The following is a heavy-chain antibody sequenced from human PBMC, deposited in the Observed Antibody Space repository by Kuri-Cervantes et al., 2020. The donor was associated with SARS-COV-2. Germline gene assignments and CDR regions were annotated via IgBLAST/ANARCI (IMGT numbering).Heavy chain of an antibody. CDR1: GGSFSDYY. Sequence: SETLSLTCAVYGGSFSDYYWSWVRQPPGKGLEWIGEINHSGNTNYDPSLKSRVTISIDTSKNQFSLKLSSVTAADTAVFFCARDLHGSGSSPGAPENWFDPWGQGTLVTVSS. V-gene: IGHV4-34*01. D-gene: IGHD3-10*01. CDR2: INHSGNT. J-gene: IGHJ5*02. CDR3: ARDLHGSGSSPGAPENWFDP.